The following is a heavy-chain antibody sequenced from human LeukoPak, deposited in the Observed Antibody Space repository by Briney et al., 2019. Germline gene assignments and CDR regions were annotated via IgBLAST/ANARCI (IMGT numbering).Heavy chain of an antibody. CDR3: ARGGGWAAAVDY. CDR1: GGSFSGYY. V-gene: IGHV4-34*01. Sequence: KPSETLSLTCAVYGGSFSGYYWSWIRQPPGKGLEWIGEINHSGSTNYNPSLKSRVTISVDTSKNQFSLKLSSVTAADTAVYYCARGGGWAAAVDYWGQGTLVTVSS. D-gene: IGHD6-13*01. CDR2: INHSGST. J-gene: IGHJ4*02.